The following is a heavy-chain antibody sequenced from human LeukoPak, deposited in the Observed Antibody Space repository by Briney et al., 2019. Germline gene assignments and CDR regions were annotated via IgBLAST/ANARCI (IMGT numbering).Heavy chain of an antibody. Sequence: PGGSLRLSCTTSGFTFGYYAMSWFRQAPGKGLEWVGFIRDKPYGGTTEYAASVKGRFTISRDDSKSIAYLQMNSLKAEDTAVYYCTRVLAYGGYLYFDYWGQGTLVTVSS. CDR2: IRDKPYGGTT. J-gene: IGHJ4*02. CDR3: TRVLAYGGYLYFDY. CDR1: GFTFGYYA. V-gene: IGHV3-49*03. D-gene: IGHD5-12*01.